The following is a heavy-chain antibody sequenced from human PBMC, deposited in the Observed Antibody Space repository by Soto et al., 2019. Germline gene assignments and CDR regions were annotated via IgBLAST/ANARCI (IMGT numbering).Heavy chain of an antibody. CDR3: ARGREGGTLRYFDWGY. Sequence: QVQLVQSGAEVKKPGSSVKVSCKASGGTFSSYAISWVRQAPGQGLEWMGGIIPIFGTANYAQKCQGRVTITADESTSTAYMELSSLRSEDTAVYYCARGREGGTLRYFDWGYWGQGTLVTVSS. CDR2: IIPIFGTA. CDR1: GGTFSSYA. V-gene: IGHV1-69*01. J-gene: IGHJ4*02. D-gene: IGHD3-9*01.